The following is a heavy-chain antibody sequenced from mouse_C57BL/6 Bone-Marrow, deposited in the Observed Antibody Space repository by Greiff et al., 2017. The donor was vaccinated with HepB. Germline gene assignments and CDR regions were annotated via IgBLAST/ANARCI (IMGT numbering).Heavy chain of an antibody. V-gene: IGHV5-4*03. CDR2: ISDGGSYT. Sequence: EVKVVDSGGGLVKPGVSLKLSCAASGFTFSSYAMSWVRQTPEKRLEWVATISDGGSYTYYPDNVKGRFTISRDNAKNNLYLQMSHLKSEDTAMYYCAQYSNYVGYYAMDYWGQGTSVTVSS. D-gene: IGHD2-5*01. J-gene: IGHJ4*01. CDR3: AQYSNYVGYYAMDY. CDR1: GFTFSSYA.